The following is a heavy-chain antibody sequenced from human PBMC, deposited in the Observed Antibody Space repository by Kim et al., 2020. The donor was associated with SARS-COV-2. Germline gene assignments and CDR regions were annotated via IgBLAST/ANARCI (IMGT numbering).Heavy chain of an antibody. D-gene: IGHD2-2*01. CDR2: INPNSDVT. J-gene: IGHJ4*02. CDR3: ARGERGEFCSSTSCYDFDY. Sequence: ASVKVSCKASGYTFTDYYMHWVRQAPGQGLEWMGWINPNSDVTNYAQKFQGRVTMTRDTSISTAYMELSRLRSDDTAVYYCARGERGEFCSSTSCYDFDYWGQGTLVTVSS. CDR1: GYTFTDYY. V-gene: IGHV1-2*02.